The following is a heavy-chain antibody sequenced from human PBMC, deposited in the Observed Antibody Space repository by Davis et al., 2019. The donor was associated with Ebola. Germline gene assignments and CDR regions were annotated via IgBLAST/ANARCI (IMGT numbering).Heavy chain of an antibody. J-gene: IGHJ6*02. CDR1: GVTFSSYA. CDR3: ARSLGYYYVNYYGMDV. V-gene: IGHV1-69*04. D-gene: IGHD3-22*01. Sequence: SLKVPCNASGVTFSSYAISWVRQAPGQGLEWMGRIIPILGIANYAQKFQGRVTITADKSTSTAYMELSSLRSEDTAVYYCARSLGYYYVNYYGMDVWGQGTTVTVAS. CDR2: IIPILGIA.